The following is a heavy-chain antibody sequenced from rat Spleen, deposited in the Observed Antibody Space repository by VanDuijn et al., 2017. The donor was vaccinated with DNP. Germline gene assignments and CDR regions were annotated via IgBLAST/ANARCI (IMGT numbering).Heavy chain of an antibody. D-gene: IGHD5-1*01. CDR1: GFIFSNYW. V-gene: IGHV5-31*01. J-gene: IGHJ2*01. CDR3: TNDWELYY. Sequence: EVQLVESGGGPVQPGRSLKLSCVASGFIFSNYWMTWIRQAPGKGLEWVASIAKTGDNTYYPDSVKGRFTISRDNAKNTLYLQMNSLRSEDTATYYCTNDWELYYWGQGVMVTVSS. CDR2: IAKTGDNT.